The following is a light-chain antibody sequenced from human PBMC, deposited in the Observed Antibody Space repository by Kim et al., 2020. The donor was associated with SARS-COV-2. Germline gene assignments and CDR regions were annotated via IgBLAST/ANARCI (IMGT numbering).Light chain of an antibody. CDR1: QSVTTK. V-gene: IGKV3-15*01. J-gene: IGKJ1*01. Sequence: EIVMTQPPATLSVSPGERATLSCRASQSVTTKLAWYQQKPGQAPRLLIYGASTRATGIPARFSGSGSGTEFTLTISSLQSEDFAVYYCQQYNNWATFGQGTKVDIK. CDR3: QQYNNWAT. CDR2: GAS.